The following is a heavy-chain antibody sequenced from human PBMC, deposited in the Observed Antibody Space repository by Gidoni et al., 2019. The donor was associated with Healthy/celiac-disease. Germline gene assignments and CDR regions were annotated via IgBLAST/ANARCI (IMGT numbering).Heavy chain of an antibody. CDR3: TPELHDYGDGGGRKFVY. CDR2: IQRQTDVGTT. V-gene: IGHV3-15*01. CDR1: GITFSNDW. D-gene: IGHD4-17*01. J-gene: IGHJ4*02. Sequence: EVQLVEAGGGVVKPGGSLRLSGAASGITFSNDWKSWVRQAPGQGLECVGRIQRQTDVGTTDSAAPVNGRFTISRYYSNTTLYLQMTSLKTEDTVVYYCTPELHDYGDGGGRKFVYWGQVTLVTVSS.